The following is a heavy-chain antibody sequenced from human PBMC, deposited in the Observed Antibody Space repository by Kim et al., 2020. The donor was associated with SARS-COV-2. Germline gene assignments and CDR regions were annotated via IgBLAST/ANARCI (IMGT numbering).Heavy chain of an antibody. D-gene: IGHD6-19*01. CDR3: ATSSRGWWGQRRVRDYFDY. V-gene: IGHV1-18*01. CDR1: GYTFTSYG. Sequence: ASVKVSCKASGYTFTSYGISWVRQAPGQGLEWMGWISAYNGNTNYAQKLQGRVTMTTDTSTSTAYMELRSLRSDDTAVYYCATSSRGWWGQRRVRDYFDYWGQGTLVTVSS. J-gene: IGHJ4*02. CDR2: ISAYNGNT.